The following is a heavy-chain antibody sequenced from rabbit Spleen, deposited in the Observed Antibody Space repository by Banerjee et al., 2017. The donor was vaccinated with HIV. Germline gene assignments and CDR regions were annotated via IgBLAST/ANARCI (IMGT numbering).Heavy chain of an antibody. Sequence: QSLEESGGDLVKPGASLTLTCTASGFSFSSSDYMCWVRQAPGKGLEWIACIYNGDGSTYYASWAKGRFTISKTSSTTVTLQMTSLTAADTATYFCARDEQYFALWGPGTLVTVS. CDR3: ARDEQYFAL. J-gene: IGHJ4*01. V-gene: IGHV1S40*01. CDR2: IYNGDGST. CDR1: GFSFSSSDY.